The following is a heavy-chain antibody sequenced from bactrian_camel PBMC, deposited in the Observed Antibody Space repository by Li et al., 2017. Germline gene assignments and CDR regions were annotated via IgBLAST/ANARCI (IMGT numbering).Heavy chain of an antibody. J-gene: IGHJ4*01. CDR3: VADTRGTRLHTWDSPSRYNI. D-gene: IGHD1*01. CDR1: GYTYR. CDR2: ITTGAGRT. V-gene: IGHV3S54*01. Sequence: HVQLVESGGDSVQAGGSLRLSCVASGYTYRLGWFRQAPGKEREVVAAITTGAGRTYYADSVKDRFIISLDNAENTLYLQMNNLTPEDTAIYYCVADTRGTRLHTWDSPSRYNIWGRGTQVTVS.